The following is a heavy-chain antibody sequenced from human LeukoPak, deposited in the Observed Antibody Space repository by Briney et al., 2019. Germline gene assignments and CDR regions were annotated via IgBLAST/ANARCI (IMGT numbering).Heavy chain of an antibody. CDR3: ARVTLSEIVVFDI. J-gene: IGHJ3*02. CDR2: ISTGNGNT. V-gene: IGHV1-18*01. CDR1: GDTFIRYG. Sequence: GASVKVSCKASGDTFIRYGISWVRQAPGQGLEWMGWISTGNGNTNYAQKLQGRVTMTTETSTSTAYMELRSLRSDDTAVYYCARVTLSEIVVFDIWGQGTMVTVSS. D-gene: IGHD2-15*01.